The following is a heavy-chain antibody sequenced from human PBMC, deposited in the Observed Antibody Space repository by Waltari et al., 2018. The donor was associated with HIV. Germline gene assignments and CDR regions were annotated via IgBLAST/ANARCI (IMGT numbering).Heavy chain of an antibody. J-gene: IGHJ6*02. V-gene: IGHV3-7*01. D-gene: IGHD3-3*01. Sequence: EVQLVESGGGLVQPGGSLRLSCAASGFTFGSFWMRWVRQAPGKGLEWVANIKQDGSEKYYVDSVKGRFTISRDNAKNSLYLQMNSLRAEDTAVYYCARADYDFWSGSVYYYYGMDVWGQGTTVTVSS. CDR2: IKQDGSEK. CDR3: ARADYDFWSGSVYYYYGMDV. CDR1: GFTFGSFW.